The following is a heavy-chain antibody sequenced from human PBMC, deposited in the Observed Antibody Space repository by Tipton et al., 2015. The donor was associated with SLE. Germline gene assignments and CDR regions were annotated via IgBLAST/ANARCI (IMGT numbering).Heavy chain of an antibody. J-gene: IGHJ2*01. Sequence: LRLSCVAYGGSFTGYYWSWIRQPPGKGLEWIGEIDHSGSANYNPSLKSRVTISGDTSKKQFSLRLSSVTAADTALYYCARVAGDKYIGRLEFWGRGTLVSVSS. CDR1: GGSFTGYY. CDR2: IDHSGSA. D-gene: IGHD2-21*02. V-gene: IGHV4-34*01. CDR3: ARVAGDKYIGRLEF.